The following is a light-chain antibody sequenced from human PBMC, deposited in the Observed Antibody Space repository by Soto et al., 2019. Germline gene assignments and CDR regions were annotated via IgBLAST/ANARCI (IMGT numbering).Light chain of an antibody. J-gene: IGKJ4*01. CDR1: QTISPY. CDR2: AAS. CDR3: QQSSSTPLT. Sequence: DIQMTQSPSSLSASVGDRVTITCRASQTISPYLNWYQQKPGKAPKLLISAASTLQSGVPSRFSGSGSGTDFTLTISSLQPEDFATYYCQQSSSTPLTFGGVTKVDI. V-gene: IGKV1-39*01.